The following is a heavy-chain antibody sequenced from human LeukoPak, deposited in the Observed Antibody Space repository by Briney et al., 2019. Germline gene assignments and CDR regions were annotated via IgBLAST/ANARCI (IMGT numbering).Heavy chain of an antibody. Sequence: PSETLSLTCTVSGGSIGTDYWSWIRQPPGKGLEWIGHIYYTGSTNYNPSLKSRVTISLDTSKNQFSLKLRSVTAADTAVYYCARVGSGRYNYGYSLVYWGQGTLVTVSS. V-gene: IGHV4-59*01. CDR2: IYYTGST. J-gene: IGHJ4*02. CDR3: ARVGSGRYNYGYSLVY. D-gene: IGHD5-18*01. CDR1: GGSIGTDY.